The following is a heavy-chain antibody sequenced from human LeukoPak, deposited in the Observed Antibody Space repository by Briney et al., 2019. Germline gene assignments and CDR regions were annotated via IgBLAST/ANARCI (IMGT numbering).Heavy chain of an antibody. CDR1: GFTFSDYY. Sequence: GGSLRLSCAASGFTFSDYYMSWIRQAPGKGPEWISYISSSGSSIYYADSVKGRFTISRDNAKNSLYLQMSSLRADDTAVYYCARAIYDSSGYYFYYYGMDVWGQGTTVTVSS. CDR2: ISSSGSSI. D-gene: IGHD3-22*01. V-gene: IGHV3-11*01. J-gene: IGHJ6*02. CDR3: ARAIYDSSGYYFYYYGMDV.